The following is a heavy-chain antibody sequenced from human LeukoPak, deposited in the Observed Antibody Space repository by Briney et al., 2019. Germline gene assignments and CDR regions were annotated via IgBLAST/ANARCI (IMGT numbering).Heavy chain of an antibody. CDR1: GFTFSSYA. CDR3: ARDFGAYSRAYYYYYMDV. D-gene: IGHD3-16*01. CDR2: ISGSGGST. Sequence: GGSLRLSCAASGFTFSSYAMSWVRQAPGKGLKWVSAISGSGGSTYYADSVKGRFTISRDNSKNTLYLQMNSLRAKDTAVYYCARDFGAYSRAYYYYYMDVWGKGTTVTVSS. V-gene: IGHV3-23*01. J-gene: IGHJ6*03.